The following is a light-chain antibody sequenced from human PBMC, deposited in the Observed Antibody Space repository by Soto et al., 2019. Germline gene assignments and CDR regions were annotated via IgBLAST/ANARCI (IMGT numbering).Light chain of an antibody. CDR1: QSVSTN. CDR2: GAS. CDR3: QQYDNWPPWT. J-gene: IGKJ1*01. V-gene: IGKV3-15*01. Sequence: EIVMTQSPATLSMSPGERATFSCRASQSVSTNLAWYQQKPGQAPRLLIYGASTRATGIPARFSGSGSGTEFTLTISSLQSEDFAVYYCQQYDNWPPWTFGQGTKVDI.